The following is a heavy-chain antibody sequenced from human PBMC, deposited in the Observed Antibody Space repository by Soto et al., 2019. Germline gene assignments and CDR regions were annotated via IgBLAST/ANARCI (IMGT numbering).Heavy chain of an antibody. Sequence: GESLKISCKGSGYSFTSYWIGWVRQMPGKGLEWMGIIYPGDSDTRYSPSFQGQVTISADKSISTAYLQWSSLKASDTAMYYCARRVSLPAAGSHFDYWGQGTLVTVSS. J-gene: IGHJ4*02. CDR1: GYSFTSYW. CDR2: IYPGDSDT. D-gene: IGHD2-2*01. V-gene: IGHV5-51*01. CDR3: ARRVSLPAAGSHFDY.